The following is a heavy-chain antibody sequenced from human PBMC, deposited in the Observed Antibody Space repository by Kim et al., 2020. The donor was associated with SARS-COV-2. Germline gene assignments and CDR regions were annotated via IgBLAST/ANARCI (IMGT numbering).Heavy chain of an antibody. CDR3: ARHEGSGYDFDY. Sequence: SETLSLTCTVSGGSISSSSYYWGWIRQPPGKGLEWIGSIYYSGSTYYNPSLKSRVTISVDTSKNQFSLKLSSVTAADTAVYYCARHEGSGYDFDYWGQGT. D-gene: IGHD5-12*01. CDR1: GGSISSSSYY. CDR2: IYYSGST. V-gene: IGHV4-39*01. J-gene: IGHJ4*02.